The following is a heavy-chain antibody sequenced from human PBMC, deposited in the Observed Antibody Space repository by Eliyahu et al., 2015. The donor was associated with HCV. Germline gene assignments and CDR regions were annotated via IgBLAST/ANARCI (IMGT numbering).Heavy chain of an antibody. J-gene: IGHJ5*02. Sequence: QITLKESGPTLVTPTQTLTLTCSFSGFSLSTSRVGVGWIRQPPGKALEWLALIFWDDDKYCSPSLQTRLTITKDTSKDQVVLTLTNMDPVDTATYYCAHTRKYNWFDPWGQGTLVTVSS. CDR3: AHTRKYNWFDP. CDR1: GFSLSTSRVG. V-gene: IGHV2-5*02. CDR2: IFWDDDK.